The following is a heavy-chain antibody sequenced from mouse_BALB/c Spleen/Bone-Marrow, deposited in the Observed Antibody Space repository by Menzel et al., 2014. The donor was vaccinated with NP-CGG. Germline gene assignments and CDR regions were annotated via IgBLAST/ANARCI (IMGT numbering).Heavy chain of an antibody. V-gene: IGHV1-12*01. CDR1: GYTFISYN. J-gene: IGHJ2*01. CDR2: IYPGNGDT. Sequence: QVQLQQPGAELVKPGASVKMSCKASGYTFISYNMHWVKQTPGQGLEWIGTIYPGNGDTSYNQKFKGKATLTADKSSSTAYMRLSSLTSEDSAVYYCARSNWDGGNYFDYWGQGTTLTVSS. D-gene: IGHD4-1*01. CDR3: ARSNWDGGNYFDY.